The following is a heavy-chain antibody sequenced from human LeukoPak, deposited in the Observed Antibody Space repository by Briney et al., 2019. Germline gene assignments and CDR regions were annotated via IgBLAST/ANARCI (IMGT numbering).Heavy chain of an antibody. V-gene: IGHV1-18*01. D-gene: IGHD1-26*01. CDR2: ISAYNAHT. J-gene: IGHJ6*03. CDR3: ASGTGANYYYYYMDV. Sequence: ASVTVSCKASGGTFSSYAISWVRQAPGQGLEWMGWISAYNAHTNYAQKLQGRVTMTTDTSTSTAYMELRSLRSDDTAVYYCASGTGANYYYYYMDVWGKGTTVTVSS. CDR1: GGTFSSYA.